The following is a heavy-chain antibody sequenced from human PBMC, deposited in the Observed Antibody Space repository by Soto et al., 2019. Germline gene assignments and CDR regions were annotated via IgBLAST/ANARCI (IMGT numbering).Heavy chain of an antibody. CDR2: ISNSGGST. Sequence: PGGSLRLSCAASGFTFSTYAMTWVRQAPGRGLEWVSAISNSGGSTFYVDSVKGRFTLSRDNSRSTLYLQMDSLRVEDTAIYYCAKLVPAGSGSYSGYWGQGALVTVSS. J-gene: IGHJ4*02. V-gene: IGHV3-23*01. D-gene: IGHD3-10*01. CDR1: GFTFSTYA. CDR3: AKLVPAGSGSYSGY.